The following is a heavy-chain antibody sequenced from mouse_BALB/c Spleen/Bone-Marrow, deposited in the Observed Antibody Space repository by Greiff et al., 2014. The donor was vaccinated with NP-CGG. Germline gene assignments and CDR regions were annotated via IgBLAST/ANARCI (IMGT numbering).Heavy chain of an antibody. CDR2: IWGDGST. J-gene: IGHJ4*01. V-gene: IGHV2-3*01. D-gene: IGHD4-1*01. CDR3: VKLPNWDYAMDY. Sequence: QVQLKQSGPGLVAPSQSLSITCTVSGFPLTNYAASWVRQPPGKGLEWLGVIWGDGSTNYHSALISRLSISKDNSKSQVFLKLNSVQADDTATYFCVKLPNWDYAMDYWGQGTSVTVSS. CDR1: GFPLTNYA.